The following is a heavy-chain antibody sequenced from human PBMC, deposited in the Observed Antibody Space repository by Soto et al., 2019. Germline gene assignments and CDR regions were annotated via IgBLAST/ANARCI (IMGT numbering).Heavy chain of an antibody. CDR3: ARGLVTPLPY. CDR2: INHSGST. D-gene: IGHD2-21*02. J-gene: IGHJ4*02. CDR1: GGSFSDYY. V-gene: IGHV4-34*01. Sequence: SETLSLTCAVYGGSFSDYYWSWIRQPPGKGLEWIGEINHSGSTNYNPSLKSRVTISVDTSKNQFYLKLSSVTAADTAVYYCARGLVTPLPYWGQGTLVTVSS.